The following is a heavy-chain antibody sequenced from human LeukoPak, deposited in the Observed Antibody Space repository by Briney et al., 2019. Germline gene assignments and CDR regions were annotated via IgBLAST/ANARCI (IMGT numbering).Heavy chain of an antibody. CDR3: ARWYCSSGTCYYLDY. CDR1: GGSINSYY. CDR2: IYYSENT. D-gene: IGHD2-2*01. J-gene: IGHJ4*01. Sequence: SETLSLTCTVSGGSINSYYWSWTRQPPGRGLEYIGHIYYSENTDYNPSLKSRVTISVDTSKNQFSLNLNSLTAADTAVYYCARWYCSSGTCYYLDYWGHGTLVTVSS. V-gene: IGHV4-59*01.